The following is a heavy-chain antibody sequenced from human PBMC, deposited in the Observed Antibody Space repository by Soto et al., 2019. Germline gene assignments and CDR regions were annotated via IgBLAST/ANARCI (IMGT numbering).Heavy chain of an antibody. CDR2: ISNSGDST. CDR3: AKGSYSSSWYCFDC. Sequence: EVQLLVSGGGLVQPGGSLRLSCAASGFTFSSSVMNWVRQAPGKGLQWVAGISNSGDSTNYADSVKGRFTISRDNSKNTLYLQMDSLRAEDTAVYYCAKGSYSSSWYCFDCWGQGTLVTVSS. D-gene: IGHD6-13*01. CDR1: GFTFSSSV. V-gene: IGHV3-23*01. J-gene: IGHJ4*02.